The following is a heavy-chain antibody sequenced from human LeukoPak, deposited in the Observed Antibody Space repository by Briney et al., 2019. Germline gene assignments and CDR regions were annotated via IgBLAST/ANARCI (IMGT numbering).Heavy chain of an antibody. CDR1: GFTFSSYS. J-gene: IGHJ6*02. CDR3: ARDFEGRYGMDV. Sequence: PGGSLRLSCAASGFTFSSYSMNWVRQAPGKGLEWVSYISSSSTIYYADSVKGRFTISRDNAKNSLYLQMNSLRAEDTAVYYCARDFEGRYGMDVWGQGTTVTVSS. CDR2: ISSSSTI. V-gene: IGHV3-48*04.